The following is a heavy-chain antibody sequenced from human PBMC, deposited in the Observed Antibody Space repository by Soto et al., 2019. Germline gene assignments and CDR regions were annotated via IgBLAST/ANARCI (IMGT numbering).Heavy chain of an antibody. CDR1: GGSISSYY. V-gene: IGHV4-59*01. CDR3: ASMTITIFGVVTYGMDV. D-gene: IGHD3-3*01. Sequence: TSETLSLTCTVSGGSISSYYWSWIRQPPGKGLEWIGYIYYSGSTNYNPSLKSRVTISVDTSKNQFSLKLSSVTAADTAVYYCASMTITIFGVVTYGMDVWGQGTTVTVSS. J-gene: IGHJ6*02. CDR2: IYYSGST.